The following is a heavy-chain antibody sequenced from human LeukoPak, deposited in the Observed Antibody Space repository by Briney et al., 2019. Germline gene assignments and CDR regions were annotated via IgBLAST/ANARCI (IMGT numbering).Heavy chain of an antibody. V-gene: IGHV1-2*04. CDR1: GGTFSSYA. D-gene: IGHD3-22*01. Sequence: ASVKVSYKASGGTFSSYAISWVRQAPRQGLEWMGWINPNSGATKYAQKFQGWVTMTRDTSISTAYMELGGLRSDVTAMYYCARGEYESSGYRSEAFDIWGQGTMVTASS. J-gene: IGHJ3*02. CDR2: INPNSGAT. CDR3: ARGEYESSGYRSEAFDI.